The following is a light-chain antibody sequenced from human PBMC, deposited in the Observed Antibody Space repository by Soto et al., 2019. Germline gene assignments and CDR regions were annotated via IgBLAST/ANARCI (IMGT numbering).Light chain of an antibody. CDR2: DFT. Sequence: QSVVTHPRSVSGSPGQSVAISSTGTSSDVGGYNYVSWDQQHPDQAPKLMIYDFTKRPSGVPDRSSGSSDGNTASLTTSGLQAEDEANYFCRASAGISSYVCGTGTKVTVL. CDR3: RASAGISSYV. CDR1: SSDVGGYNY. V-gene: IGLV2-11*01. J-gene: IGLJ1*01.